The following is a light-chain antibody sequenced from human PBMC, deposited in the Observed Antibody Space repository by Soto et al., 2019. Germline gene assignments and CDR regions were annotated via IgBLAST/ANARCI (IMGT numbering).Light chain of an antibody. CDR3: SSSTRSNTVL. V-gene: IGLV2-14*01. J-gene: IGLJ2*01. CDR1: SSDIGAYNY. CDR2: DVT. Sequence: QSALTQPASVSGSPGQSITISCTGTSSDIGAYNYVSWYQQHPGKAPKLIIYDVTVRPSGVANRFSGSKSDNTASLTISGLQAEDEADYYCSSSTRSNTVLFGGGTKLTVL.